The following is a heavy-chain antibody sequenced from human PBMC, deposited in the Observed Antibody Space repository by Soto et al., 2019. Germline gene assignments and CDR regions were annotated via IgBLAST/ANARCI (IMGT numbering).Heavy chain of an antibody. J-gene: IGHJ3*01. Sequence: SETLSLTCTVSDGTIASGGYYWNWIRQHPGKGLEWIGYIYYTGSTDYNPSLKSRVTISIETSKSQFSLKLSSVTAADTAVYYCARDTSNGWYPAADVLDFWGQGTTVTVSS. CDR2: IYYTGST. CDR1: DGTIASGGYY. CDR3: ARDTSNGWYPAADVLDF. D-gene: IGHD6-13*01. V-gene: IGHV4-31*03.